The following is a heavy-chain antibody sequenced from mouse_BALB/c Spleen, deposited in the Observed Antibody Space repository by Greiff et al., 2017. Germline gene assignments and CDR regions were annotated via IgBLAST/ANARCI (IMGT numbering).Heavy chain of an antibody. CDR3: ARGSSGFFMDY. J-gene: IGHJ4*01. CDR2: IDPANGNT. Sequence: VQLQQSGAELVKPGASVKLSCTASGFNIKDTYMHWVKQRPEQGLEWIGRIDPANGNTKYDPKFQGKATITADTSSNTAYLQLSSLTSEDTAVYYCARGSSGFFMDYWGQGTSVTGSS. V-gene: IGHV14-3*02. D-gene: IGHD3-1*01. CDR1: GFNIKDTY.